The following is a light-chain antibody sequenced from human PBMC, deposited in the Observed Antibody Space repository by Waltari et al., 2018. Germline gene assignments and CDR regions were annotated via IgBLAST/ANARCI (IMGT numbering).Light chain of an antibody. Sequence: EIVLTQSPATLSLSPGERATLSCRASQSVRSYLAWYQQKPGQAPRLLIYDTSNRASGIPARFSGSGSGTDFSLSISSLEPEDFAVYYCQQRHNWPLTFGGG. CDR3: QQRHNWPLT. CDR1: QSVRSY. CDR2: DTS. J-gene: IGKJ4*01. V-gene: IGKV3-11*01.